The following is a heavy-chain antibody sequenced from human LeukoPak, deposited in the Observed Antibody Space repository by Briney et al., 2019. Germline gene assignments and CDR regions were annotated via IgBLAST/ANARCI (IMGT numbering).Heavy chain of an antibody. CDR2: IYSGGST. V-gene: IGHV3-66*01. Sequence: PGGSLRLSCVVSGISLSNYAMTWVRQAPGKGLEWVSVIYSGGSTYYADSVKGRFTISRDNSKNTLYLQMNSLRAEDTAVYYCAADYGDQLFDYWGQGTLVTVSS. D-gene: IGHD4-17*01. CDR1: GISLSNYA. CDR3: AADYGDQLFDY. J-gene: IGHJ4*02.